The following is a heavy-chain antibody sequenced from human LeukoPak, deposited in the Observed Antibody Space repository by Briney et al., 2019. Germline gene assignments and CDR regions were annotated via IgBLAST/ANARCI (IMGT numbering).Heavy chain of an antibody. J-gene: IGHJ3*02. D-gene: IGHD3-22*01. V-gene: IGHV3-21*04. CDR1: GFTFSSYS. CDR3: AKSRGLITMIVVVIPGAFDI. CDR2: ISSSSSYI. Sequence: GGSLRLSCAASGFTFSSYSMNWVRQAPGKGLEWVSSISSSSSYIYYADSVKGRFTISRDNSKNTLYLQMNSLRAEDTAVYYCAKSRGLITMIVVVIPGAFDIWGQGTMVTVSS.